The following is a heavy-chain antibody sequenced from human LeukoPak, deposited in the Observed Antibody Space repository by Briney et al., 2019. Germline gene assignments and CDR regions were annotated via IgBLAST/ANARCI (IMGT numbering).Heavy chain of an antibody. CDR2: INPSGGST. Sequence: ASVKVSCKASGYTFTSYYMHWVRQAPGQGLEWMGIINPSGGSTSYAQKFQGRVTMTRDTSTSTVYMELSSLRSEATAVYYCARDPHYDFWSGYTYYYYGMDVWGQGTTVTVSS. J-gene: IGHJ6*02. D-gene: IGHD3-3*01. CDR3: ARDPHYDFWSGYTYYYYGMDV. V-gene: IGHV1-46*01. CDR1: GYTFTSYY.